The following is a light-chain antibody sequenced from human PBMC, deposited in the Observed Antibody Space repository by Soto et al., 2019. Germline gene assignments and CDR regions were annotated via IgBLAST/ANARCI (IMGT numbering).Light chain of an antibody. CDR2: EVT. CDR3: SSYTTSTTRII. CDR1: SSDVGDYKY. Sequence: QSALTQPASVSASPGQSITISCTGTSSDVGDYKYVSWYQQHPGKAPQLMIYEVTSRPSGVSNRFSGSKSGNTASLTISGLQAEDEADYYCSSYTTSTTRIIFGGGTKLTVL. J-gene: IGLJ2*01. V-gene: IGLV2-14*01.